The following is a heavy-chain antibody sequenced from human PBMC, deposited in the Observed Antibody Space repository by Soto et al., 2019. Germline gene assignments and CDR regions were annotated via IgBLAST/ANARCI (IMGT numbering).Heavy chain of an antibody. V-gene: IGHV3-30*18. D-gene: IGHD5-18*01. CDR2: ISYDGDNK. J-gene: IGHJ3*01. CDR1: GFIFNDYG. CDR3: VKGDLDTAVVNSPDAFDF. Sequence: PXGSLILSCEVSGFIFNDYGMHWVRQAPGKGLDWVAVISYDGDNKYYAQSVKGRFTISRDNSKNTLFLNMDSLRPEDTAVYHCVKGDLDTAVVNSPDAFDFWGPGTMVTVSS.